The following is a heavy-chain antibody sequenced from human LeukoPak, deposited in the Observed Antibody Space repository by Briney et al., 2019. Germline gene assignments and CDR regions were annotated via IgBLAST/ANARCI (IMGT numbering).Heavy chain of an antibody. CDR2: IHSRGSTT. J-gene: IGHJ4*02. Sequence: PGGSLRLSCAASGVTFTDYDMSWVRQAPGHGLEWISYIHSRGSTTYYADSVKGRFNISSDNAKTSLFLQMKSLSAEDTAVYYCARHPPNASGVQGEASSDYWGQGTMVTVSS. V-gene: IGHV3-11*01. D-gene: IGHD1-26*01. CDR1: GVTFTDYD. CDR3: ARHPPNASGVQGEASSDY.